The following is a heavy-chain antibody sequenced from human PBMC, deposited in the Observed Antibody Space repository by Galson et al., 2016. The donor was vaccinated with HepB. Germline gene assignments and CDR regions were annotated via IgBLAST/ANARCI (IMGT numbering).Heavy chain of an antibody. CDR1: GITFNTYN. D-gene: IGHD1-7*01. CDR3: ARIIKTGTTSHFDY. V-gene: IGHV3-21*01. Sequence: SLRLSCAASGITFNTYNMVWVRQAPGKGLEWVSYISTSSSPISYRDSVKGRLTISRDNTKNSLYLQLNSLRAEDTAVYYCARIIKTGTTSHFDYWGQGTLVTVAS. J-gene: IGHJ4*02. CDR2: ISTSSSPI.